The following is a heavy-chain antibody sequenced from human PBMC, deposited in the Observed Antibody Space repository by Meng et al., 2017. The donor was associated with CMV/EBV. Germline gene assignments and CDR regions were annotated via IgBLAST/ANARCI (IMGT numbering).Heavy chain of an antibody. D-gene: IGHD3-22*01. J-gene: IGHJ6*02. V-gene: IGHV4-59*01. Sequence: SETLSLTCTVSGGSISSYYWSWIRQPPGKGLEWIGYIYYSGSTNYNPSLKSRVTISVDTSKNQFSLKLSSVTAADTAVYYCARSSYYDSSGYYYRGGMDVWGQGTTVTVSS. CDR2: IYYSGST. CDR1: GGSISSYY. CDR3: ARSSYYDSSGYYYRGGMDV.